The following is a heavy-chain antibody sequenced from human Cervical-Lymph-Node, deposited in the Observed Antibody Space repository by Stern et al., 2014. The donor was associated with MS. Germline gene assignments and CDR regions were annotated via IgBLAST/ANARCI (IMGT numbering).Heavy chain of an antibody. CDR1: GYTFSRYS. Sequence: QVQLVQSGSELKKPGASVKVSCKASGYTFSRYSMNWVRQAPGQGLEWMGWINTNTGIPTYAQGFTGRFVFSLDTSVSTAYLQISSLKAEDTAVYYCARRYSYGSNWWLDPWGQGTLVTVSS. V-gene: IGHV7-4-1*02. CDR2: INTNTGIP. CDR3: ARRYSYGSNWWLDP. J-gene: IGHJ5*02. D-gene: IGHD5-18*01.